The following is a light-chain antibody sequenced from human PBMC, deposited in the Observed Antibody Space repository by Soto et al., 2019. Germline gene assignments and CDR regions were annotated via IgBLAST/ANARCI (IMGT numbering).Light chain of an antibody. J-gene: IGKJ5*01. Sequence: EIVLTQSPGTLSLSPGERATLSCRASQSVSSNYLAWYQQTPGQAPRLLIYGASSRATGIPDRFSGSGSGTDFSLTISRLEPEDFAVYYCQHYGNSPITFG. CDR3: QHYGNSPIT. CDR2: GAS. V-gene: IGKV3-20*01. CDR1: QSVSSNY.